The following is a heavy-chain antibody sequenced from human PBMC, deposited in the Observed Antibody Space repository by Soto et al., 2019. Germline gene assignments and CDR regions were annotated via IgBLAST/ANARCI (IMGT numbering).Heavy chain of an antibody. J-gene: IGHJ4*02. CDR1: GGSFSGYY. D-gene: IGHD2-2*01. CDR2: INHSGST. V-gene: IGHV4-34*01. CDR3: ARGYCSSTSCTSIAARRGQLYYFVY. Sequence: SETLSLTCAVYGGSFSGYYWSWIRQPPGKGLEWIGEINHSGSTNYNPSLKSRVTISVDTSKNQFSLKLSSVTAADTAVYYCARGYCSSTSCTSIAARRGQLYYFVYWGQGTLVTVSS.